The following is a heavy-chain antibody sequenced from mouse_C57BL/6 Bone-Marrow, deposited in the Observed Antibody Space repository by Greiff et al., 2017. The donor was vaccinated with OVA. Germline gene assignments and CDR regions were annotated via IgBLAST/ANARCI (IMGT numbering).Heavy chain of an antibody. CDR2: SRNKANDYTT. J-gene: IGHJ4*01. CDR3: ARDAGIYSNYGDAMDY. Sequence: EVQGVESGGGLVQSGRSLRLSCATSGFTFSDFYMEWVRQAPGKGLEWIAASRNKANDYTTEYSASVKGRFIVSRDTSQSILYLQMNALRSEDTAIYYCARDAGIYSNYGDAMDYWGQGTSVTVSS. D-gene: IGHD2-5*01. CDR1: GFTFSDFY. V-gene: IGHV7-1*01.